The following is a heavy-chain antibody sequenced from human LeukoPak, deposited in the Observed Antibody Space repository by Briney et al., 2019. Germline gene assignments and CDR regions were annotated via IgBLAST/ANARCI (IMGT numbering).Heavy chain of an antibody. Sequence: GGSLRLSCAASGFTLSSYAMSWVRQAPGKGLEWVSAISGDGRITHHADSVKGRFTISRDNSKNTLYLQMNSLRAEDTAVYYCATKGLVSVPSRYHFDYWGQGTLVSVSS. D-gene: IGHD2-2*01. CDR2: ISGDGRIT. V-gene: IGHV3-23*01. CDR1: GFTLSSYA. CDR3: ATKGLVSVPSRYHFDY. J-gene: IGHJ4*02.